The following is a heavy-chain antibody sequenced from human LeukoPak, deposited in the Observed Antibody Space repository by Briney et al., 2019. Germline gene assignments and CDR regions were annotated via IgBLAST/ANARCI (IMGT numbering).Heavy chain of an antibody. V-gene: IGHV3-23*01. Sequence: GGSLRLSCAASGFTFSSYAMSWVRQAPGKGLEWVSGISGSGVSTYYADSVKGRFTISRENSKNTLYLQMNSLRAEDTAVYYCVYSSGWYYFDYWGQGSLVTVSS. D-gene: IGHD6-19*01. CDR1: GFTFSSYA. CDR3: VYSSGWYYFDY. J-gene: IGHJ4*02. CDR2: ISGSGVST.